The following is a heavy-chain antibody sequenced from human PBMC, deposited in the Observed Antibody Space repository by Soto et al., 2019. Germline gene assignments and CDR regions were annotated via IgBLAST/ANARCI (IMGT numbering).Heavy chain of an antibody. V-gene: IGHV4-34*01. Sequence: SETLSLTCAVYGGSFSGYYWSWIRQPPGKGLEWIGEINHSGSTNYNPSLKSRVTISVDTSKNQFSLKLSSVTAADTAVYYCARGRAWIQLWYPFDYWGQGTLVTVSS. CDR2: INHSGST. D-gene: IGHD5-18*01. CDR3: ARGRAWIQLWYPFDY. CDR1: GGSFSGYY. J-gene: IGHJ4*02.